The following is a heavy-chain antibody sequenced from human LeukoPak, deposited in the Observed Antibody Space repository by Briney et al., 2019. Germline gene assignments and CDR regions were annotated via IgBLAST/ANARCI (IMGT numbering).Heavy chain of an antibody. V-gene: IGHV3-30-3*01. D-gene: IGHD3-22*01. CDR2: ISYDGSNK. CDR3: ARGHYYDSSGPGY. Sequence: GGSLRLSCAASGFTFSSYAMHWVRQAPGKGLEWVAVISYDGSNKYYADSVKGRFTISRDNSKNTLYLQMNSLRAEDTAVYYCARGHYYDSSGPGYWGQGTLVTVSS. J-gene: IGHJ4*02. CDR1: GFTFSSYA.